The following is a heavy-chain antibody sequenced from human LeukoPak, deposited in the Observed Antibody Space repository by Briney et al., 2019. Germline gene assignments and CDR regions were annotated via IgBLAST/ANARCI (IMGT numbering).Heavy chain of an antibody. CDR1: GYTFTSYG. CDR3: ARDPLYHYDFWSGYYQGAFDI. D-gene: IGHD3-3*01. Sequence: ASVKVSCKASGYTFTSYGISWVRQAPGQGLEWMGWISAYNGNTNYAQKLQGRVTMTTDTSTSTAYMELRSLRSDDTAVYYCARDPLYHYDFWSGYYQGAFDIWGQGTMVTVSS. CDR2: ISAYNGNT. J-gene: IGHJ3*02. V-gene: IGHV1-18*01.